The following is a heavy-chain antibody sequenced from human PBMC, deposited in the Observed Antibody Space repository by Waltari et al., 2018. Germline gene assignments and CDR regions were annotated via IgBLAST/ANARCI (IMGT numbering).Heavy chain of an antibody. V-gene: IGHV4-61*02. Sequence: QVQLQESGPGLVKPSQTLSLTCTVSGGSISSGSYYWSWIRQPAGTGLEWIGRIYTSGSTTYNPSLKSRVTISVEPSKTQFSLKLSAVTAADTAVYYWARVPSLWFGELSPSYYYGMDFWGQGTTVTVSS. CDR3: ARVPSLWFGELSPSYYYGMDF. J-gene: IGHJ6*02. CDR1: GGSISSGSYY. D-gene: IGHD3-10*01. CDR2: IYTSGST.